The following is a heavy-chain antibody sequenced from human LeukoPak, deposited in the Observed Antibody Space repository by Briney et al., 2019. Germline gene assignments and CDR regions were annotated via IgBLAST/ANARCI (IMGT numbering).Heavy chain of an antibody. D-gene: IGHD3-10*01. CDR2: IYYSGST. V-gene: IGHV4-39*07. Sequence: SETLSLTCTVSGDSTSSDRYYGGWVRQPPGKGLEWIGNIYYSGSTYYNPSLKSRVTISVDTSKNQFSLKLSSVTAADTAVYYCARGQITMVRGVIRGAAGWFDPWGQGTLVTVSS. CDR3: ARGQITMVRGVIRGAAGWFDP. CDR1: GDSTSSDRYY. J-gene: IGHJ5*02.